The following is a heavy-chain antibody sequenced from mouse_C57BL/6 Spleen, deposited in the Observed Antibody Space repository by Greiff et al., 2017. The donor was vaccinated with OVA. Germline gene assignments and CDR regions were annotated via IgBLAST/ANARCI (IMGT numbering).Heavy chain of an antibody. CDR2: IDPSDSYT. CDR3: ARNFYAMDD. V-gene: IGHV1-50*01. J-gene: IGHJ4*01. Sequence: QVQLQQPGAELVKPGASVKLSCKASGYTFTSYWMQWVKQRPGQGLEWIGEIDPSDSYTNYNQKFKGKATLTVDTSSSTAYMQLSSLTSEDSAVYYCARNFYAMDDWGQGTSVTVSS. CDR1: GYTFTSYW.